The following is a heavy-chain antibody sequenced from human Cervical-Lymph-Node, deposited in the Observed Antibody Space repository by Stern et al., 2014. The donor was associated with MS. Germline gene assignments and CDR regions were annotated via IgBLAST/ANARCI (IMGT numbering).Heavy chain of an antibody. D-gene: IGHD6-19*01. J-gene: IGHJ3*02. CDR1: GYSFTSYW. CDR3: ATIPVGGTRTI. V-gene: IGHV5-51*03. Sequence: VQLVESGAEVKKPGESLKISCKGSGYSFTSYWIGWVRQMPGKGLEWMAIMNPGGSDTRYRPSFQGQVAISADKSISTAYLQWSSLEASDTSMYYCATIPVGGTRTIWGQGTMVIVSS. CDR2: MNPGGSDT.